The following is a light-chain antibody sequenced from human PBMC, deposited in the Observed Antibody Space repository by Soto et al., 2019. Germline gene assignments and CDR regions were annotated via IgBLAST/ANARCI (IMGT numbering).Light chain of an antibody. CDR1: QSVSSSF. CDR3: QQYECSALT. Sequence: EIVLTQSPDTLSLSPGERATLSCRASQSVSSSFLAWYQQKPGQAPRLLIYRASSRATGIPDRFTGRGSVTDFTLTISGLEPEYFAGYYCQQYECSALTGGGGTKVEIK. V-gene: IGKV3-20*01. CDR2: RAS. J-gene: IGKJ4*02.